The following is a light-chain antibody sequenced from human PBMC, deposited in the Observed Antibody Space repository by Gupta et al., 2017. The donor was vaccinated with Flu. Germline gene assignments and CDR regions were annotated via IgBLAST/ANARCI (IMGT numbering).Light chain of an antibody. Sequence: QSVLTHPPSASGTPGQRFTISCSGSSSNIGSNYVYWYQQLPGTAPKLLIYRNNQRPSGVPDRFSGSKSGTSASLAISGLRSEDEADYYCAAWDDSLSGRVFGGGTKLTVL. V-gene: IGLV1-47*01. CDR3: AAWDDSLSGRV. CDR1: SSNIGSNY. J-gene: IGLJ3*02. CDR2: RNN.